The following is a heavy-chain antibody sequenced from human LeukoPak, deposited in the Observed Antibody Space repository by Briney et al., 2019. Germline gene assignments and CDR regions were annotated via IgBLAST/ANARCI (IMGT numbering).Heavy chain of an antibody. Sequence: SETLSLTCAVYGGSFSGYYWSWIRQPPGKGLEWIGEVNHGGSTNYNPSLKSRVTISIDTSKNQFSLKLSSVTAADTAVYYCARGARRWFGELSRRGWFDPWGQGTLVTVSS. D-gene: IGHD3-10*01. J-gene: IGHJ5*02. CDR3: ARGARRWFGELSRRGWFDP. CDR1: GGSFSGYY. CDR2: VNHGGST. V-gene: IGHV4-34*01.